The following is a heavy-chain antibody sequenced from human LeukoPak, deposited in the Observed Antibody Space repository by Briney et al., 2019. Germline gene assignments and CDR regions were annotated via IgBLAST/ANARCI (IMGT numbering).Heavy chain of an antibody. CDR2: ISGSGGST. Sequence: GGSLRLSCAASGFTFSTYAMSWVRQAPGKGLEWVSVISGSGGSTYYADSVKGRFTISRDNAKNSLYLQMNNLRAEDTAVYYCARGRNSGFYYYMDVWGKGTTVTVS. CDR3: ARGRNSGFYYYMDV. V-gene: IGHV3-23*01. J-gene: IGHJ6*03. CDR1: GFTFSTYA. D-gene: IGHD2-21*01.